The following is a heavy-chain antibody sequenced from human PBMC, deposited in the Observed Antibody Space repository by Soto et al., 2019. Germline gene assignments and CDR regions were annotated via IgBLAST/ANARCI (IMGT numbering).Heavy chain of an antibody. Sequence: GASVKVSCKASGYTFTSYGISWLRQAPGQGLEWMGWISAYNGNTNYAQKLQGRVTMTTDTSTSTAYMELRSLRSDDTAVYYCARDLQNNIYGDYDYWGQGTLVTVSS. CDR1: GYTFTSYG. CDR2: ISAYNGNT. D-gene: IGHD4-17*01. CDR3: ARDLQNNIYGDYDY. J-gene: IGHJ4*02. V-gene: IGHV1-18*01.